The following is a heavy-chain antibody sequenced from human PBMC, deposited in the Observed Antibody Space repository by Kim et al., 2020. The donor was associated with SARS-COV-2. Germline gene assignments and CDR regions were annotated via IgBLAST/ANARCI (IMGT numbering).Heavy chain of an antibody. CDR1: GYTFTSNH. J-gene: IGHJ4*02. CDR2: ITPNGGST. CDR3: ARDREGDWTFDY. V-gene: IGHV1-46*01. Sequence: ASVKVSCKASGYTFTSNHMHWVRRAPGQGLEWMGMITPNGGSTNYAQKFQGSVTMTRDTSTSTVYMELSSLRSEDTAVYYCARDREGDWTFDYWGQGTLVTVSS. D-gene: IGHD2-21*02.